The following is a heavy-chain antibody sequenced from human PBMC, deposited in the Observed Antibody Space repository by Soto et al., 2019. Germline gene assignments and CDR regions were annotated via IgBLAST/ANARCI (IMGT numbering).Heavy chain of an antibody. J-gene: IGHJ4*02. V-gene: IGHV3-9*01. CDR3: AKGVSIAAPFRE. D-gene: IGHD6-6*01. CDR2: ISWNSGSI. CDR1: GFTFDDYA. Sequence: EVQLVASGGGLVQPGRSLRLSCAASGFTFDDYAMHWVRQAPGKGLEWVSGISWNSGSIGYADSVKGRFTISRDNAKNSLYLQMNSLRAEDTALYYCAKGVSIAAPFREWGQGTLVTVSS.